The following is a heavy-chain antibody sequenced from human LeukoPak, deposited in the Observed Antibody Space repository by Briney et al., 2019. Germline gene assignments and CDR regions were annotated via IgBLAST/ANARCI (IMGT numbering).Heavy chain of an antibody. D-gene: IGHD3-10*01. V-gene: IGHV2-70*11. CDR2: IDWDDDK. Sequence: SGPTLVKPTQTLTLTCTFSGFSLRTRGMCVSWIRQPPGKALEWLARIDWDDDKYFSTSLKTRLTISKDTSKNQVVLTMTNMDPVDTATYYCARMVYYGSGSYYAIDYWGQGTLVTVSS. CDR1: GFSLRTRGMC. CDR3: ARMVYYGSGSYYAIDY. J-gene: IGHJ4*02.